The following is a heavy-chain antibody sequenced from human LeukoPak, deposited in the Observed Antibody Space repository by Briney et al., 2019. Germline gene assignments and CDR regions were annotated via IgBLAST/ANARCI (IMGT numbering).Heavy chain of an antibody. J-gene: IGHJ4*02. CDR1: GYTFNDYY. CDR3: ARDSSDVLTGYYHF. V-gene: IGHV1-2*02. Sequence: ASVKVSCKTSGYTFNDYYVHWVRQAPGQGLEWMGWINPNSGRTNYAPKFQGRVTLTTDTSISTAYMELSSLISGDTALYFRARDSSDVLTGYYHFWGQGTLVTVSS. CDR2: INPNSGRT. D-gene: IGHD3-9*01.